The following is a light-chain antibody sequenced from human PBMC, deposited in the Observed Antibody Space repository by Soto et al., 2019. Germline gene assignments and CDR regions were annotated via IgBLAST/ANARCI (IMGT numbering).Light chain of an antibody. J-gene: IGLJ1*01. CDR1: SSDVGGYNY. CDR2: DVS. V-gene: IGLV2-11*01. Sequence: QSALTQPRSVSGSPGQSVTISCTGTSSDVGGYNYVSWYQQHPGKAPKLMIFDVSERPSGVPDRFSGSKSGNTASLIISVLQAEDEADYYCCSYAGNFIVVFGTGTKVTVL. CDR3: CSYAGNFIVV.